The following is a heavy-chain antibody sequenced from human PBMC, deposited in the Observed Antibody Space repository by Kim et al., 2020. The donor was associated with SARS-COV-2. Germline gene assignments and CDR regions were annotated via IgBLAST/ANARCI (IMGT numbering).Heavy chain of an antibody. V-gene: IGHV4-34*01. CDR2: INHSGST. Sequence: SETLSLTCAVYGGSFSGYYWSWIRQPPGKGLEWIGEINHSGSTNYNPSLKSRVTISVDTSKNQFSLKLSSVTAADTAVYYCARRGEGMITFGGVIAYFDYWGQGTLVTVSS. CDR3: ARRGEGMITFGGVIAYFDY. D-gene: IGHD3-16*01. J-gene: IGHJ4*02. CDR1: GGSFSGYY.